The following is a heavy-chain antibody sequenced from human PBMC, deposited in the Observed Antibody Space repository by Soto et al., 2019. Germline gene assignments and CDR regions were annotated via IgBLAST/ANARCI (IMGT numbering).Heavy chain of an antibody. D-gene: IGHD6-13*01. Sequence: LRLSCAASGFTFRSFTMNWVRQAPGKGLEWVSTISSNSAYIYYTDALRGRLTISRDNAKNSLHLQMNSLRAEDTAVYYCTRDASRDSSARGWFDPWGPGTLVTVSS. J-gene: IGHJ5*02. CDR3: TRDASRDSSARGWFDP. V-gene: IGHV3-21*01. CDR1: GFTFRSFT. CDR2: ISSNSAYI.